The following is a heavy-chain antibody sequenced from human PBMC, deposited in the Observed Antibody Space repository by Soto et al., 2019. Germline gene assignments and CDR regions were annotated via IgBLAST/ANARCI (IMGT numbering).Heavy chain of an antibody. Sequence: GGSLRLSCAASGFTFGNAWMNWVRQAPGKGLEWVGRIKSKTDDMTTDYAAPVKGRFTISRDDSKNTLYLQMNNLKTEDTAVYYCTTEYYYDSRGYYYDAFWGQGTLVTVSS. V-gene: IGHV3-15*07. CDR3: TTEYYYDSRGYYYDAF. CDR2: IKSKTDDMTT. CDR1: GFTFGNAW. D-gene: IGHD3-22*01. J-gene: IGHJ4*02.